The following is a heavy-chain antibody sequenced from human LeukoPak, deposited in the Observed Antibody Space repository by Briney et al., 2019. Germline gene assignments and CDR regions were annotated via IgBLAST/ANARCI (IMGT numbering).Heavy chain of an antibody. J-gene: IGHJ4*02. CDR3: VRRLVVAGVGDY. Sequence: PGGSLRLSCAASGFTFSDYWMSWARQAPGKGLEWVASIKQDRSEKNYVDSVKGRFTVSRDNAKNSLFLQINSLRAEDTAVYYCVRRLVVAGVGDYWGQGTLVTVFS. V-gene: IGHV3-7*01. CDR2: IKQDRSEK. D-gene: IGHD2-15*01. CDR1: GFTFSDYW.